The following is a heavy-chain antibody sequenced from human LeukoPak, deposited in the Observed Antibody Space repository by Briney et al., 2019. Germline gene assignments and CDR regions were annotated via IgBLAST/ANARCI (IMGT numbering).Heavy chain of an antibody. J-gene: IGHJ4*02. Sequence: SETLSLTCTISGGSISTYYRGWIRQPPGKGLEWIGYISYSGGTTYTPSLKSRVTISVDTSKNQFSLRLSSVTAADTAVYYCTRITQGTVDYWGQGILVTVSS. CDR1: GGSISTYY. V-gene: IGHV4-59*01. CDR2: ISYSGGT. CDR3: TRITQGTVDY. D-gene: IGHD3-16*01.